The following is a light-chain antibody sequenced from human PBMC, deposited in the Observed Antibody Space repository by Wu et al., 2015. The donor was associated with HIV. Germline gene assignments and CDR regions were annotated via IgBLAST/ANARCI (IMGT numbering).Light chain of an antibody. V-gene: IGKV3-11*01. J-gene: IGKJ5*01. CDR2: DAS. CDR3: HQCSNWPPLIT. CDR1: QSVSSQ. Sequence: EIVLTQSPVTLSLSPGERATLSCRASQSVSSQLAWYQQKPGQAPRLLIYDASKRATGIPVRFSGSGSGTDFTLTINNLEPEDFAIYYCHQCSNWPPLITFGQGTRLEIK.